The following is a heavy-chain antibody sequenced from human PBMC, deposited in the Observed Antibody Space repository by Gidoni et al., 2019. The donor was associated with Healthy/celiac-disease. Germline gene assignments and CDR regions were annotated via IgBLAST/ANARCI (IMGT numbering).Heavy chain of an antibody. V-gene: IGHV3-21*01. CDR1: GITFRSYS. Sequence: EVQLVESGGGLVKPGGSLRISCAASGITFRSYSMNWVPQAPGKGLEWVASISSSSSYIYYADAVKGRFTISRDNAKNSLYLQMNSRRAEDTAVYYCARDHGGGGAGVLGYWGQGTLVTVSS. D-gene: IGHD2-15*01. CDR2: ISSSSSYI. CDR3: ARDHGGGGAGVLGY. J-gene: IGHJ4*02.